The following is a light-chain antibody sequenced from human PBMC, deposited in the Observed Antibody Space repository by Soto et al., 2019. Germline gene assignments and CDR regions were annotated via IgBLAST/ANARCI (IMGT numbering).Light chain of an antibody. CDR1: SSDVGGYNY. Sequence: QSALTQPASVSGSPGQSITISCTGTSSDVGGYNYVSRYQQHPGKAPKLMIYDVSNRPSGVSNRFSGSKSGNTASLTISGLQAEDEADYYCSSYTSSSTRGFGTGTKVTVL. CDR2: DVS. J-gene: IGLJ1*01. V-gene: IGLV2-14*01. CDR3: SSYTSSSTRG.